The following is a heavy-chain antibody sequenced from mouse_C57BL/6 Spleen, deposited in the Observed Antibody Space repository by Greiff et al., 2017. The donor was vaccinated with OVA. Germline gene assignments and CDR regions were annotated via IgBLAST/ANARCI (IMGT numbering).Heavy chain of an antibody. D-gene: IGHD5-1*01. J-gene: IGHJ4*01. Sequence: EVQLQQSGPELVKPGASVKISCKASGYTFTDYYMNWVKQSHGKSLEWIGDINPNNGGTSYNQKFKGKATLTVDKSSSTAYIELRSLTSECSAVYYCARSPNSMDYWGQGTSVTVSS. CDR3: ARSPNSMDY. CDR2: INPNNGGT. CDR1: GYTFTDYY. V-gene: IGHV1-26*01.